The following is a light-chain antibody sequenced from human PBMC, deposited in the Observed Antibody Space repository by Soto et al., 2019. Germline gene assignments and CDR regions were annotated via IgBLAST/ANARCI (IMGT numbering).Light chain of an antibody. CDR1: QSVSSIF. Sequence: EIVLTQSPGTLSLSPGERATLSCRASQSVSSIFLAWYQHKPGQAPRLLIYGASTRATGIPDRFSGSGSGTDFILTISRLETEEFAVYYCQQYGSSPRTFGHGTRVEIK. CDR3: QQYGSSPRT. CDR2: GAS. J-gene: IGKJ1*01. V-gene: IGKV3-20*01.